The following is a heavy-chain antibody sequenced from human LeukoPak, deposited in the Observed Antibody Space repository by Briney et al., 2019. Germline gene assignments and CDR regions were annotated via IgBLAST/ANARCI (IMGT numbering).Heavy chain of an antibody. CDR3: ARAPDPDTIFGVVRLGYYMDV. D-gene: IGHD3-3*01. Sequence: KPSETLSLTCAVYGGSFSGYYWSWIRQPPGKGLEWVGEINHSGSTNYNPALKSRVTISVDTSKTPSSLKLSSVSAPDTAVYYCARAPDPDTIFGVVRLGYYMDVWGKGTTVTVSS. V-gene: IGHV4-34*01. CDR2: INHSGST. CDR1: GGSFSGYY. J-gene: IGHJ6*03.